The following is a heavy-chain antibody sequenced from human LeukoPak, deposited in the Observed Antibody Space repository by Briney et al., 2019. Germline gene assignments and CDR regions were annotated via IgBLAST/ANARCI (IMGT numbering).Heavy chain of an antibody. J-gene: IGHJ4*02. CDR3: AKAYVDSSGWYDGDY. D-gene: IGHD6-19*01. CDR2: INPSGSVK. CDR1: GFTFSTYW. Sequence: GGSLRLSCAASGFTFSTYWMNWARQAPGKGLEWVASINPSGSVKYYVNSVKGRFTISRDNSKNTLYLQMNSLRAEDTAVYYCAKAYVDSSGWYDGDYWGQGTLVTVSS. V-gene: IGHV3-7*03.